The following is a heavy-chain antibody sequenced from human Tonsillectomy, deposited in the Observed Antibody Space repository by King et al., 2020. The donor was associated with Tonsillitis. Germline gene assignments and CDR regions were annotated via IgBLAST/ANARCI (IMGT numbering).Heavy chain of an antibody. CDR2: ISGSGGST. V-gene: IGHV3-23*04. J-gene: IGHJ2*01. Sequence: VQLVESGGGLVQPGGSLRLSCAASGFTFSSYAMSWVRQAPGKGLEWVSTISGSGGSTYYADSVKGRFTISRDKSKNTLYLQMNSLRAEDTAVYYCAKLFIGYRWFQGYFDLWGRGTLVTVSS. D-gene: IGHD2-15*01. CDR1: GFTFSSYA. CDR3: AKLFIGYRWFQGYFDL.